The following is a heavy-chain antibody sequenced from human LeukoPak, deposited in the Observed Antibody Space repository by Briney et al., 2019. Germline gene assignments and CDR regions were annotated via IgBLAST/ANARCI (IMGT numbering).Heavy chain of an antibody. CDR2: IYPGDSDT. Sequence: PGESLKISCKGSGCSFTSYWIGWVRQMPGKGLEWMGIIYPGDSDTRYSPSFQGQVTISADKSISTAYLQWSSLKASDTAMYYCARLPILLWFGESLPSWFDPWGQGTLVTVSS. CDR3: ARLPILLWFGESLPSWFDP. V-gene: IGHV5-51*01. J-gene: IGHJ5*02. CDR1: GCSFTSYW. D-gene: IGHD3-10*01.